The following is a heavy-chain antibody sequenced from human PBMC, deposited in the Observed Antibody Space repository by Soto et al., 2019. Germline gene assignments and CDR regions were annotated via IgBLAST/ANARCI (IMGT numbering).Heavy chain of an antibody. J-gene: IGHJ6*02. V-gene: IGHV3-21*01. D-gene: IGHD6-19*01. CDR1: GFTFSSYS. CDR3: ARDQVAGSGWYRYSYSGMYV. CDR2: ISSSSSYI. Sequence: GGSLRLSCAASGFTFSSYSMNWVRQAPGKGLEWVSSISSSSSYIYYADSVKGRFTISRDNAKNSLYLQMNSLRAEDTAVYYCARDQVAGSGWYRYSYSGMYVWGQGNTVTVS.